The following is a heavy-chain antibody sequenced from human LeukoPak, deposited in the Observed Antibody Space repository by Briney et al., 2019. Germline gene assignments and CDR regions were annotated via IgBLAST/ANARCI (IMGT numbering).Heavy chain of an antibody. D-gene: IGHD3-16*01. CDR1: GFSFSTYG. CDR3: ARAEGGDLYFDY. Sequence: GGSLRLSCAASGFSFSTYGMHWVRQAPGKGLEWVAFTPYDGNSKYYTDSVKGRFTVSKDNLQNTLYLQMNNLGIEDTAVYFCARAEGGDLYFDYWGQGTPVTVSS. J-gene: IGHJ4*02. CDR2: TPYDGNSK. V-gene: IGHV3-30*02.